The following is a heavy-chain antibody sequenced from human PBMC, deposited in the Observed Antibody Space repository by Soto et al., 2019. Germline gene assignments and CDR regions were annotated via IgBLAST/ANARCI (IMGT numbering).Heavy chain of an antibody. CDR2: IIPIFGTA. J-gene: IGHJ6*02. CDR1: GGTFSSYA. V-gene: IGHV1-69*13. D-gene: IGHD1-7*01. Sequence: SVKVSCKASGGTFSSYAISWVRQAPGQGLEWMGGIIPIFGTANYAQKFQGRVTITADESTSTAYMELSSLRSEDTAVYYCARGRSITGTFDGYYGMDVWGEGTTVTV. CDR3: ARGRSITGTFDGYYGMDV.